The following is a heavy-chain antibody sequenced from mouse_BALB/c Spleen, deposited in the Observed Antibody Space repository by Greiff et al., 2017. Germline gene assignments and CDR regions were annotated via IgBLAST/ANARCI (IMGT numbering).Heavy chain of an antibody. CDR1: GYAFSSSW. V-gene: IGHV1-82*01. Sequence: VKLMESGPELVKPGASVKISCKASGYAFSSSWMNWVKQRPGQGLEWIGRIYPGDGDTNYNGKFKGKATLTADKSSSTAYMQLSSLTSVDSAVYFCARKGDDYDWYFDVWGAGTTVTVSS. D-gene: IGHD2-4*01. CDR3: ARKGDDYDWYFDV. J-gene: IGHJ1*01. CDR2: IYPGDGDT.